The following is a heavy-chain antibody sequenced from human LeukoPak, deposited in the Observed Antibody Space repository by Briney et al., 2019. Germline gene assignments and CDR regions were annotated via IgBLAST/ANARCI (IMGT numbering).Heavy chain of an antibody. V-gene: IGHV3-30*18. D-gene: IGHD1-1*01. CDR1: GFTFSIFG. CDR2: ISYDGSNK. J-gene: IGHJ4*02. Sequence: GGSLRLSCAASGFTFSIFGMHWVRQAPGKGLEWVAVISYDGSNKYYADSVKGRFTISRDNSKNTLYLQMNSRRAEDTAVYYCAKERERRGFDYWGQGTLVTVSS. CDR3: AKERERRGFDY.